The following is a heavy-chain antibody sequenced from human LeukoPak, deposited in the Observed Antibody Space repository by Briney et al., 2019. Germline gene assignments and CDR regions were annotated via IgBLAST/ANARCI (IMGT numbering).Heavy chain of an antibody. CDR3: AKDRYSYAFEYSDS. CDR1: GFTFSSYA. J-gene: IGHJ4*02. V-gene: IGHV3-30*04. D-gene: IGHD5-18*01. CDR2: ISYDGSNK. Sequence: RPGGSLRLSCAASGFTFSSYAMHWVRQAPGKGLEWVAVISYDGSNKYYADSVKGRFTISRDNSKNTLSLQVSSLRTEDTAVYYCAKDRYSYAFEYSDSWGQGTLVTVSS.